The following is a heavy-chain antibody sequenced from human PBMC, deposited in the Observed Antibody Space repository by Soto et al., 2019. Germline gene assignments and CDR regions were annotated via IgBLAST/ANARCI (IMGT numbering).Heavy chain of an antibody. CDR1: GYSFTSYW. J-gene: IGHJ5*02. Sequence: PGESLKISCKGSGYSFTSYWISWVRQMPGKGLEWMGRIDPSDSYTNYSPSFQGHVTISADKSISTAHLQWSSLKASDTAMYYCASSYGSSSLVANNWFDPWGQGTLVTVS. CDR2: IDPSDSYT. V-gene: IGHV5-10-1*01. D-gene: IGHD6-6*01. CDR3: ASSYGSSSLVANNWFDP.